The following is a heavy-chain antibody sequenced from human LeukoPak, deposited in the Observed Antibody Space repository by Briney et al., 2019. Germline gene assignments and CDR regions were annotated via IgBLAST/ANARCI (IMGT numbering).Heavy chain of an antibody. CDR2: IKQDGSEK. CDR3: ARANLWFGENAFDI. D-gene: IGHD3-10*01. Sequence: GGSLRLSCAASGFTFSSYWMSWFRQAPGKGLEWVANIKQDGSEKYYVDSVKGRFTISRDNAKNSLYLQMNSLRAEDTAVYYCARANLWFGENAFDIWGQGTMVTVSS. CDR1: GFTFSSYW. J-gene: IGHJ3*02. V-gene: IGHV3-7*01.